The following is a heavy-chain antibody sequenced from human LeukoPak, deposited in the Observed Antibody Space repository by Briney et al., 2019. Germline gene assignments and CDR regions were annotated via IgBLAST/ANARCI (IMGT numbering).Heavy chain of an antibody. Sequence: SETLSLTCTVSGGSISSYYWSWIRQPPGKGLEWIGYTYYSGSTNYNPSLKSRVTISVDTSKNQFSLKLSSVIAADTAVYYCARYLTATDAFDIWGQGTMVTVSS. CDR3: ARYLTATDAFDI. V-gene: IGHV4-59*08. CDR1: GGSISSYY. CDR2: TYYSGST. D-gene: IGHD2-8*01. J-gene: IGHJ3*02.